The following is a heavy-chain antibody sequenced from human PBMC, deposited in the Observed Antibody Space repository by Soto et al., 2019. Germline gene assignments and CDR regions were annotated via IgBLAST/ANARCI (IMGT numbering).Heavy chain of an antibody. J-gene: IGHJ2*01. D-gene: IGHD2-15*01. CDR1: GFTFSSYA. CDR2: ISFSDGGT. V-gene: IGHV3-23*01. CDR3: VKDDRILGRRYVDL. Sequence: EEQLLESGGGLIQPGGSLRLACAASGFTFSSYAMTWVRQAPVKGLEWVSSISFSDGGTYYADSVKGRLTISRDNSKNALCLQMSSPRVEHTAGYYCVKDDRILGRRYVDLWGRGALVTVSS.